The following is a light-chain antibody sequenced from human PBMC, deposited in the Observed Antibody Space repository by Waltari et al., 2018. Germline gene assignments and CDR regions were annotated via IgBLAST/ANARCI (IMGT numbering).Light chain of an antibody. J-gene: IGLJ2*01. CDR3: SSSVGSNNLHVV. CDR2: EVS. Sequence: QSALTQPPSASGSPGQSVTISCTGTSSDVGGYKYVSWYRQHPGKAPKLMISEVSKRPSGVPDRFSGSKSGNTASLTVSGLQAEDEADYYCSSSVGSNNLHVVFGGGTKLTVL. CDR1: SSDVGGYKY. V-gene: IGLV2-8*01.